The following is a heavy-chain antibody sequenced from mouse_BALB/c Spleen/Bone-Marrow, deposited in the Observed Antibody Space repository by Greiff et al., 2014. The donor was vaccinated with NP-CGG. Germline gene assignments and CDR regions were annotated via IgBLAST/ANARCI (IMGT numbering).Heavy chain of an antibody. CDR3: ASPNAWFAY. J-gene: IGHJ3*01. CDR2: IWAGGST. CDR1: GFSLTSYG. Sequence: QVQLQQSGPGLVAPSQSLSITCTVSGFSLTSYGVRWVRQPPGKGLEWLGVIWAGGSTNYNSALMSRLSISKDNSKSQVFLKMNSRQTDDTAMYYCASPNAWFAYWGQGTLVTVSA. V-gene: IGHV2-9*02.